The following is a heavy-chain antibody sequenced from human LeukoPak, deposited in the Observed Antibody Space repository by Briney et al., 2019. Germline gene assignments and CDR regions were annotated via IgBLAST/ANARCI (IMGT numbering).Heavy chain of an antibody. Sequence: PGGSLRLSCAASGFIFSSFSMNWVRQVPGKGLEWVSSISSSSTYIFYADSVKGRFSISRDDAKNSLYLQMNSLRAEDTAVHYCARDFPSRFGEGFDFWGQGTLVTVSS. CDR1: GFIFSSFS. J-gene: IGHJ5*01. D-gene: IGHD3-10*01. V-gene: IGHV3-21*01. CDR2: ISSSSTYI. CDR3: ARDFPSRFGEGFDF.